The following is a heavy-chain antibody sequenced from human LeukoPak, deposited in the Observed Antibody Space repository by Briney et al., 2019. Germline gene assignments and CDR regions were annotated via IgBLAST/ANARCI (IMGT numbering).Heavy chain of an antibody. D-gene: IGHD3-9*01. J-gene: IGHJ3*02. V-gene: IGHV3-21*01. Sequence: GGCLRLSCAASGFIFSSYEMNWVRQAPGKGLEWVSSISSSGTYVYYADSVKGRFTISRDNAKNSLSLQMNSLRADDAAVYYCARASSKQLAGYLPDGFDIWGQGTMVTVSS. CDR1: GFIFSSYE. CDR2: ISSSGTYV. CDR3: ARASSKQLAGYLPDGFDI.